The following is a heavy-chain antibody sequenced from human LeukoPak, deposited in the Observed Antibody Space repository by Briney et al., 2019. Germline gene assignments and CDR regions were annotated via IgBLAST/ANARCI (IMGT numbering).Heavy chain of an antibody. CDR2: INPNSCGT. Sequence: ASVKVSCKASGYTFTGYYMHWVRQPPGQGLEWMGWINPNSCGTHFAQKFQDRVTMTRDTSTSTGYMELSRLTSDDTAVYYCASGSSLDGSSGWPTHYYWGQGTLVTVSS. V-gene: IGHV1-2*02. CDR1: GYTFTGYY. D-gene: IGHD6-19*01. J-gene: IGHJ4*02. CDR3: ASGSSLDGSSGWPTHYY.